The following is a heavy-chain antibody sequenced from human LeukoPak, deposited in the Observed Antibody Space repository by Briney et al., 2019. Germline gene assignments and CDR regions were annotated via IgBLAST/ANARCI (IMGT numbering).Heavy chain of an antibody. CDR1: GFTFRLYA. CDR3: AKDFGNCINGVCYGTPFDY. CDR2: ITSRDGTT. J-gene: IGHJ4*02. Sequence: PGGSLRLSCVASGFTFRLYAMSWVRQAPGKGLEWVSSITSRDGTTYYADSGKGRFTISRDNSKNTLYLQMNSLRAEDTAVYYCAKDFGNCINGVCYGTPFDYWGQGTLVTVSS. V-gene: IGHV3-23*01. D-gene: IGHD2-8*01.